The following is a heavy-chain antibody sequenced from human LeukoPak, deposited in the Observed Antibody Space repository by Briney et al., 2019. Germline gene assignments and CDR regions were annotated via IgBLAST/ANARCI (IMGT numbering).Heavy chain of an antibody. V-gene: IGHV1-2*02. D-gene: IGHD6-13*01. CDR1: GYTFTSYY. Sequence: ASVKVSCKASGYTFTSYYMHWVRQAPGQGLEWMGWINPNSGGTNYAQKFQGRVTMTRDTSISTAYMELSRLRSDDTAVYYCARRRQQQLVRVYYFDYWGQGTLVTVSS. CDR3: ARRRQQQLVRVYYFDY. CDR2: INPNSGGT. J-gene: IGHJ4*02.